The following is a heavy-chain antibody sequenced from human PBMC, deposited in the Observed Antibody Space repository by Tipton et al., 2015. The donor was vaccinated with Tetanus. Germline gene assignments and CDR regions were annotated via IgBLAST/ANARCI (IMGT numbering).Heavy chain of an antibody. CDR2: ISSSGATI. CDR3: AREDGGSTLDSFDS. D-gene: IGHD3-16*01. Sequence: SLRLSCAASGFTLSDYYMSWIRQAPGKGLEWLSYISSSGATINYADSVKGRFTLSRDTAKNSLYLLMDSLRADDTAVYYCAREDGGSTLDSFDSWGQGALVIVSS. V-gene: IGHV3-11*01. CDR1: GFTLSDYY. J-gene: IGHJ4*02.